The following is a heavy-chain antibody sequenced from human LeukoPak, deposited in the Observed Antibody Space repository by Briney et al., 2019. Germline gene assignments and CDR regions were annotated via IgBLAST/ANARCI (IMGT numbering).Heavy chain of an antibody. CDR1: GGSVSSGSYY. D-gene: IGHD2-2*01. J-gene: IGHJ3*01. CDR3: GRIVVVPAAGGHHAFDV. V-gene: IGHV4-61*01. CDR2: IYYSGST. Sequence: SETLSLTCTVSGGSVSSGSYYWSWLRQPPGKGLEWIGYIYYSGSTNYNPSLKSRVTISVDTSKNQFSLKLSSVTAADTAVYHCGRIVVVPAAGGHHAFDVWGQGTMVTVSS.